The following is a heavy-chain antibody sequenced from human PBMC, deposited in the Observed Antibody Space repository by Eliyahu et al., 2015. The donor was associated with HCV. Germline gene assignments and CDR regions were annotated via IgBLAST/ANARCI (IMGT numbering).Heavy chain of an antibody. D-gene: IGHD3-22*01. CDR3: ARDGAGYYDSSGSFFFDY. CDR1: GFTFSRYS. V-gene: IGHV3-48*02. CDR2: IRSSSSTI. Sequence: EVQLVESGGGLVQPGGSLXLSCAXSGFTFSRYSMNWVRQAPGKGLEWVSYIRSSSSTIYYADSVKGRFTISRDNAKNSLYLQMNSLRDEDTAVYYCARDGAGYYDSSGSFFFDYWGQGTLVTVSS. J-gene: IGHJ4*02.